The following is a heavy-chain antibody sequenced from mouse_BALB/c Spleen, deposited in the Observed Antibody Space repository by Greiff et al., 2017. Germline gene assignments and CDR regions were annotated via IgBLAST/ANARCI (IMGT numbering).Heavy chain of an antibody. CDR1: GFNIKDTY. Sequence: VQLQQSGAELVKPGASVKLSCTASGFNIKDTYMHWVKQRPEQGLEWIGRIDPANGNTKYDPKFQGKATITADTSSNTAYLQLSSLTSEDTAVYYCASSTMITTNYARDYWGQGTAVTVSS. V-gene: IGHV14-3*02. J-gene: IGHJ4*01. CDR2: IDPANGNT. D-gene: IGHD2-4*01. CDR3: ASSTMITTNYARDY.